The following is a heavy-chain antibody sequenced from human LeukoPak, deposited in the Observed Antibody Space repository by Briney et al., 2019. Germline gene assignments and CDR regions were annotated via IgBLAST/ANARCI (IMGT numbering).Heavy chain of an antibody. J-gene: IGHJ4*02. CDR3: ARADYDSSGYYADY. CDR2: ISSDGSGT. CDR1: GFTFSNYP. V-gene: IGHV3-64*01. Sequence: PGGSLRLSCTASGFTFSNYPMHWVRQAPGKGLEYVSAISSDGSGTYYANSVKGRFTISRDNSKNTLYLQMGSLRAEDMAVYYCARADYDSSGYYADYWGQGTLVTVSS. D-gene: IGHD3-22*01.